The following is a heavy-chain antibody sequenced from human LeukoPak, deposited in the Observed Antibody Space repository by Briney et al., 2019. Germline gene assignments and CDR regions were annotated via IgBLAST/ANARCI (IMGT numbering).Heavy chain of an antibody. CDR2: ISGGGDYT. CDR1: GFSFSTYT. V-gene: IGHV3-23*01. CDR3: AKLPRRGEDY. J-gene: IGHJ4*02. Sequence: GGSLRLSCAASGFSFSTYTMSWVRQAPGKGLEWVSSISGGGDYTYYADSVKGRFTISRDNSKNTLYLQVNSLRAEDTAVYYCAKLPRRGEDYWGQGTLVTVSS. D-gene: IGHD3-16*01.